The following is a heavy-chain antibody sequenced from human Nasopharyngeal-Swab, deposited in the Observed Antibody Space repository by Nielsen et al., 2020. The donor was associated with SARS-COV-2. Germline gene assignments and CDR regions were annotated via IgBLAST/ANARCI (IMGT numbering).Heavy chain of an antibody. CDR2: ISSSSSYI. J-gene: IGHJ3*02. CDR3: ARLQWLDTGIDAFDI. D-gene: IGHD6-19*01. V-gene: IGHV3-21*01. Sequence: VRQIPGKELEWVSSISSSSSYIYYADSVKGRFTISRDNAKNSLYLQMNSLRAEDTAVYYCARLQWLDTGIDAFDIWGQGTMVTVSS.